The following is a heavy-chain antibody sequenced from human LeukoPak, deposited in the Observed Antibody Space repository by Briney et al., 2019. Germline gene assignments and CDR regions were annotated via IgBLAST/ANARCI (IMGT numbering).Heavy chain of an antibody. Sequence: ASVKVSCKVSGYTLTELSMHWVRQAPGKGLEWMGGFDPEDGETIYAQKFQGRVTMTEDTSTDTAYMELSSLRSEDTAVYYCATALAYCSGGSRYSGWFDPWGQGTLVTVSS. CDR2: FDPEDGET. D-gene: IGHD2-15*01. CDR1: GYTLTELS. CDR3: ATALAYCSGGSRYSGWFDP. J-gene: IGHJ5*02. V-gene: IGHV1-24*01.